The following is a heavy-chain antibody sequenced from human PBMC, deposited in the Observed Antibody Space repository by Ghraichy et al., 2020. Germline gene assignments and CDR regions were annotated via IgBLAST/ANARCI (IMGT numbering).Heavy chain of an antibody. CDR1: GASISSTSYY. D-gene: IGHD6-13*01. CDR3: ARHRVAAVLEYDY. CDR2: IYYTGST. J-gene: IGHJ4*02. Sequence: SETLSLTCIVSGASISSTSYYWGWIRQPPGKGLEWIGSIYYTGSTYYNPSLKGRVTISVDTSKNQFSLKLSSVTAADTAVYYCARHRVAAVLEYDYWGQGTLVTVSS. V-gene: IGHV4-39*01.